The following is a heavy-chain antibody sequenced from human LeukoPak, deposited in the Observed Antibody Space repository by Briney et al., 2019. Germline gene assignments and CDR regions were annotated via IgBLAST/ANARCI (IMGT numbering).Heavy chain of an antibody. Sequence: GGSLRLSCAASGFTFTDYSMSWIRQAPGKGLEWVSYISGSGRTIFHADSVKGRFTISRDNTKNSLHLQMNSLRAEDTAVYYCTRDYNHGLDYWGQGTLVTVSS. J-gene: IGHJ4*02. D-gene: IGHD1-14*01. CDR2: ISGSGRTI. CDR1: GFTFTDYS. V-gene: IGHV3-11*01. CDR3: TRDYNHGLDY.